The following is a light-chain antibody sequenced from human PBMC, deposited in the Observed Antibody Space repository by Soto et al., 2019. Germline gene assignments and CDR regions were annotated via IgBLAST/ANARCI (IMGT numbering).Light chain of an antibody. Sequence: DIVLTQSPATLSLSPGERATLYCGAPQSVNTKLAWYQQRPGQAPRLLIYGASTRATGVPARFSGSGSGTEFTLTISSLQSEDFAVYYCQQYNNWPWTFGQGTKVDI. CDR1: QSVNTK. J-gene: IGKJ1*01. CDR3: QQYNNWPWT. V-gene: IGKV3-15*01. CDR2: GAS.